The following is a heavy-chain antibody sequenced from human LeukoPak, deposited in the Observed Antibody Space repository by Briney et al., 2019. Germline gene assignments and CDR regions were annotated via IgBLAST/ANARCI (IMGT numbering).Heavy chain of an antibody. CDR2: INWNGGST. CDR3: ARDYSSSWYNWFDP. D-gene: IGHD6-13*01. V-gene: IGHV3-20*04. CDR1: GFTFDDYG. Sequence: GGSLRLSCAASGFTFDDYGMSWVRQAPGKGLEWVSGINWNGGSTGYANSVKGRFTISRDNAKNSLYLQMNSLRAEDTALYYCARDYSSSWYNWFDPWGQGTLVTVSS. J-gene: IGHJ5*02.